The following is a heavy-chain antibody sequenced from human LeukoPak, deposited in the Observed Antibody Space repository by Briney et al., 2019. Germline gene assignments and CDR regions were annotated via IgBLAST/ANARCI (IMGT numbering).Heavy chain of an antibody. V-gene: IGHV3-66*01. CDR2: IYSGGST. CDR3: ARDDDTYYYDYRGLDY. D-gene: IGHD3-22*01. Sequence: GGSLRLSCAASGFSVSRNYMTWVRQAPGEGLVWVSLIYSGGSTSYADSVKGRFTISRDNSKNTLYLQMNSLRAEDTAVYYCARDDDTYYYDYRGLDYWGQGTLVTVSS. CDR1: GFSVSRNY. J-gene: IGHJ4*02.